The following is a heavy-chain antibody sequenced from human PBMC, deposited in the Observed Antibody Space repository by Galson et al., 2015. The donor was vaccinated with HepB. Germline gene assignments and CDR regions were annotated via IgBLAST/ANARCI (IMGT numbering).Heavy chain of an antibody. D-gene: IGHD3-3*02. Sequence: ETLSLTCGVSGGSFSSYYWSWIRQAPGKGLEWIGHIDHSGNTDYNPPLKSRVTMSVDTSKNQFSLRLSSVTAADSAIYYCARGLETIFGVVLMTGRTYFDQWGQGTLVTVSS. J-gene: IGHJ4*02. CDR2: IDHSGNT. CDR1: GGSFSSYY. CDR3: ARGLETIFGVVLMTGRTYFDQ. V-gene: IGHV4-34*01.